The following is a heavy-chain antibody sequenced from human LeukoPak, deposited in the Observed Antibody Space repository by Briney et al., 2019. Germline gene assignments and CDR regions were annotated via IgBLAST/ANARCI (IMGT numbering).Heavy chain of an antibody. CDR2: ISGSGGST. D-gene: IGHD3-22*01. J-gene: IGHJ3*02. CDR3: AKGAPLKTYYYDSSGYSDAFDI. CDR1: GGSFSGYY. Sequence: ETLSLTCAVYGGSFSGYYWSWIRQAPGKGLEWVSAISGSGGSTYYADSVKGRFTISRDNSKNTLYLQMNSLRAEDTAVYYCAKGAPLKTYYYDSSGYSDAFDIWGQGTMVTVSS. V-gene: IGHV3-23*01.